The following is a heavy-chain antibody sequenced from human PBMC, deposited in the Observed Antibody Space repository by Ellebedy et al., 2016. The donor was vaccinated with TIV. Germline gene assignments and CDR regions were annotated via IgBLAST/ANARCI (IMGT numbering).Heavy chain of an antibody. J-gene: IGHJ4*02. CDR1: GFTLSDHY. Sequence: GESLKISCAASGFTLSDHYMDWVRQAPGKGLEWVSFINWDGSSTYYADSVTGRFTISSHHSKNSLYLQMNSLTTEDTAVYYCSKDPSSSTWGDYFNYWGQGTLFTVSS. D-gene: IGHD6-6*01. CDR3: SKDPSSSTWGDYFNY. CDR2: INWDGSST. V-gene: IGHV3-43*01.